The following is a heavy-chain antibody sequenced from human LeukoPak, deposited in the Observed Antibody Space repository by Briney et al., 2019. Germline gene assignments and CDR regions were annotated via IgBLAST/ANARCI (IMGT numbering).Heavy chain of an antibody. CDR3: ARGGGSYLVDAFDI. CDR1: GYMFSDYY. J-gene: IGHJ3*02. V-gene: IGHV3-11*04. D-gene: IGHD1-26*01. CDR2: ISHSGSTV. Sequence: GGSLRLSCAVSGYMFSDYYMSWIRQTPEKGLEWLSYISHSGSTVYYADSVKGRFTVSRDNGKNSLYLQMNTLRAEDTAVYYCARGGGSYLVDAFDIWGQGTMVTVSS.